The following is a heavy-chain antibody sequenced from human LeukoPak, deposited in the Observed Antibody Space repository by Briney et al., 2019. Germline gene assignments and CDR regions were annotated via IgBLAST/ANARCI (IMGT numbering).Heavy chain of an antibody. CDR3: ARDPPMVTSSGWQDAFDI. V-gene: IGHV3-48*04. Sequence: PGGSLRLSCAASGFTFSSYSMNWVRQAPGKGLEWVSYISSSSSTIYYADSVKGRFTISRDNAKNSLYLQMNSLRAEDTAVYYYARDPPMVTSSGWQDAFDIWGQGTMVTVSS. CDR2: ISSSSSTI. D-gene: IGHD6-19*01. CDR1: GFTFSSYS. J-gene: IGHJ3*02.